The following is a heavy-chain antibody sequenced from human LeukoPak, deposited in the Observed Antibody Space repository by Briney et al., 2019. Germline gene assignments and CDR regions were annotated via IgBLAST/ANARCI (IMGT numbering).Heavy chain of an antibody. V-gene: IGHV4-39*01. CDR3: ARLRVQQLASSYYMDV. CDR1: GDSVTTTNFY. CDR2: LYYGVNT. D-gene: IGHD6-13*01. J-gene: IGHJ6*03. Sequence: SETLSLTCTVSGDSVTTTNFYWGWIRQAPGKGLEWIGSLYYGVNTYYKPSLRSRVTISVDTSLNQFSLILTSVTAADTGVYYCARLRVQQLASSYYMDVWGKGTTVTVSS.